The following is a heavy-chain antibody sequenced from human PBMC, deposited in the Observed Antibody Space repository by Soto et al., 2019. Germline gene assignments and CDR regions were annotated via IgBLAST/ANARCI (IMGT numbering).Heavy chain of an antibody. CDR3: AITPTSRHGMDV. CDR2: IYYSGST. Sequence: SETLSLTCTVSGASISVHSYYWTWIRQPPGKGLEWIGSIYYSGSTYYNPSLKSRVTISVDTSKNQFSLKLSSVTAADTAVYYCAITPTSRHGMDVWGQGTTVTVSS. V-gene: IGHV4-39*01. J-gene: IGHJ6*02. CDR1: GASISVHSYY.